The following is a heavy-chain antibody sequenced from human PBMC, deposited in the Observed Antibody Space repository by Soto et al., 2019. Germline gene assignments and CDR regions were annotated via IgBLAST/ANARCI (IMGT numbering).Heavy chain of an antibody. J-gene: IGHJ4*02. CDR3: ARAGISAVAGTGEYYFDY. CDR2: IYSGGST. D-gene: IGHD6-19*01. V-gene: IGHV3-53*01. Sequence: GGSLRLSCAASGFTVSSNYMSWVRQAPGKGLEWVSVIYSGGSTYYADSVKGRFTISRDNSKNTLYLQMNSLRAEDTAVYYCARAGISAVAGTGEYYFDYWGQGTLVTVSS. CDR1: GFTVSSNY.